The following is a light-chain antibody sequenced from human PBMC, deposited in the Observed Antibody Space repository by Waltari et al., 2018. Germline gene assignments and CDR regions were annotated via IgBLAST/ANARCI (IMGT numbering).Light chain of an antibody. CDR2: GAS. CDR3: QQYGSSPLLT. CDR1: QSVMNNY. V-gene: IGKV3-20*01. J-gene: IGKJ4*01. Sequence: EIVLTQSPGTLSLSPGESATLTCRASQSVMNNYLAWYQQIPGQAPRLFIYGASIRATGIPDKFSGSGSGTDFTLTISRLEPEDFAVYYCQQYGSSPLLTFGGGTKVEIK.